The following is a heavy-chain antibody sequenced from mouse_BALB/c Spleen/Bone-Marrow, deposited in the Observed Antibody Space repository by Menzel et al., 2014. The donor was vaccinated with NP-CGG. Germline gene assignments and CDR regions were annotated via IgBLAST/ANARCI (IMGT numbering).Heavy chain of an antibody. CDR1: GYTFTSYW. J-gene: IGHJ1*01. CDR2: IDPSDSYT. Sequence: VQLQQSGAELVKPGASVKMSCKASGYTFTSYWMHWVKQRPGQGLEWIGVIDPSDSYTNYNQKFKGKATLTADTSSSTAYMQLSSLTSEDSAVYYCTRGDYDWYFDVWGAGTTVTVSS. D-gene: IGHD2-4*01. CDR3: TRGDYDWYFDV. V-gene: IGHV1-59*01.